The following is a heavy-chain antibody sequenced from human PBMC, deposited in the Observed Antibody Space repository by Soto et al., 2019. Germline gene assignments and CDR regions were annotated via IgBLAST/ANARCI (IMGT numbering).Heavy chain of an antibody. CDR2: IWYDGSNK. J-gene: IGHJ6*02. Sequence: QVQLVESGGGVVQPGRSLRLSCAASGFTFSSYGMHWVRQAPGKGLEWVAVIWYDGSNKYYADSVKGRFTISRENSKNTLYLQMNSLRAEDTAVYYCARDRGRFLEGDAPRDYYYGMDVWGQGTTVTVSS. V-gene: IGHV3-33*01. CDR3: ARDRGRFLEGDAPRDYYYGMDV. D-gene: IGHD3-3*01. CDR1: GFTFSSYG.